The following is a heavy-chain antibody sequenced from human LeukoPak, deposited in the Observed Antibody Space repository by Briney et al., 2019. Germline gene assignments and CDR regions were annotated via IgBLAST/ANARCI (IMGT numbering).Heavy chain of an antibody. V-gene: IGHV1-69*13. D-gene: IGHD6-19*01. Sequence: SVKVSCKASGGTFSSNAISWVRQAPGQGLEWMGGIIPIFGTANYAQKFQGRVTITADESTSTAYMGLSSLRSEDTAVYYCARDQHSGSGWYGTSDYWGQGTLVTVSS. CDR1: GGTFSSNA. J-gene: IGHJ4*02. CDR2: IIPIFGTA. CDR3: ARDQHSGSGWYGTSDY.